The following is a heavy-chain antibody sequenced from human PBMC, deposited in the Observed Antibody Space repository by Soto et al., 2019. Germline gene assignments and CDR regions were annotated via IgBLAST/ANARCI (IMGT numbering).Heavy chain of an antibody. J-gene: IGHJ6*03. V-gene: IGHV4-59*01. CDR2: IYYNGST. CDR1: GGSISSYY. CDR3: ARAFRPYCSSTSCYRIYYYMDV. D-gene: IGHD2-2*01. Sequence: PSETLSLTCTVSGGSISSYYWSWIRQPPGKGLEWIGYIYYNGSTNYNPSLKSRITISVDTSKNQFSLKLSSVTAADTAVYYCARAFRPYCSSTSCYRIYYYMDVWGKGTTVTVSS.